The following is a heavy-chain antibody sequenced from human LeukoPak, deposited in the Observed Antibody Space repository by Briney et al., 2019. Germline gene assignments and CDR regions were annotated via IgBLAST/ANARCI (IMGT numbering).Heavy chain of an antibody. J-gene: IGHJ4*02. D-gene: IGHD5-18*01. CDR2: ISSSSSYI. CDR1: GFTFSSYS. Sequence: GGSLRLSCAASGFTFSSYSMNWVRQAPGKGLEWVSSISSSSSYIYYADSVKGRFTISRDNAKNSLYLQMSSLRAEDTAVYYCARWDTAMVQDYWGQGTLVTVSS. V-gene: IGHV3-21*01. CDR3: ARWDTAMVQDY.